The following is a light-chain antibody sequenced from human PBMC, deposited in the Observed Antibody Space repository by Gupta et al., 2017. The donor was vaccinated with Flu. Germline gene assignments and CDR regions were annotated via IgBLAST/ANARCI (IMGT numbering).Light chain of an antibody. V-gene: IGLV1-44*01. CDR1: SFNIGKHP. CDR2: RNA. CDR3: ATWDGSLDGVV. Sequence: QSVLTQPPSASGPPGQRVTIFCSGNSFNIGKHPVYWYQHLPGTAPNLVIYRNAHRPSEVPDRFSGSKSGTSASLGISGLRAEDGADYYCATWDGSLDGVVFGGGTKLTVL. J-gene: IGLJ2*01.